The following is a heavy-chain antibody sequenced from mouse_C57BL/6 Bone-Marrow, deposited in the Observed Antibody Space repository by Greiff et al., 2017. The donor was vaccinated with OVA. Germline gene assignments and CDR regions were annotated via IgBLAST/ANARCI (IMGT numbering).Heavy chain of an antibody. CDR2: IYYSGTI. D-gene: IGHD1-1*01. V-gene: IGHV3-5*01. CDR3: ARETLGTTVVAYYAMDY. Sequence: EVHLVESGPGLVKPSQTVFLTCTVTGISITTGNYRWSWIRQFPGNKLEWIGYIYYSGTITYNPSLTSRTTITRDTPKNQFFLEMNSLTAEDTATYYCARETLGTTVVAYYAMDYWGQGTSVTVSS. CDR1: GISITTGNYR. J-gene: IGHJ4*01.